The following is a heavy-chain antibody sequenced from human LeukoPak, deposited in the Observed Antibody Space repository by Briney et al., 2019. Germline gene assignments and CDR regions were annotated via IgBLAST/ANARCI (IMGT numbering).Heavy chain of an antibody. CDR1: GFTFSSYA. V-gene: IGHV3-64*01. CDR3: AREGAAAGIGYYYYMDV. D-gene: IGHD6-13*01. J-gene: IGHJ6*03. CDR2: ISSNGGST. Sequence: GGSLRLSCAASGFTFSSYAMHWVRQAPGKGLEYVSAISSNGGSTYYANSVKGRFTISRDNSKNTLYLQMGSLRAEDMAVYYCAREGAAAGIGYYYYMDVWGKGTTVTISS.